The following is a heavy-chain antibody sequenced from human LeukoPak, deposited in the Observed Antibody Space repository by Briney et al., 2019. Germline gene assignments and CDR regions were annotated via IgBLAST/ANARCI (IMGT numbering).Heavy chain of an antibody. D-gene: IGHD4-17*01. Sequence: SETLSLTYAVYGGSFSGYYWSWIRQPPGKGLEWIGEINHSGSTNYNPSLKSRVTISVDTSKNQFSLKLSSVTAADTAVYYCAISTVTTPYYYYYYGMDVWGQGTTVTVSS. CDR1: GGSFSGYY. CDR2: INHSGST. J-gene: IGHJ6*02. CDR3: AISTVTTPYYYYYYGMDV. V-gene: IGHV4-34*01.